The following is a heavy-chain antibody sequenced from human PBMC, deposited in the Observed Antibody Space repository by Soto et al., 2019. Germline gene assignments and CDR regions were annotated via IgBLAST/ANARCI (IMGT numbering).Heavy chain of an antibody. CDR3: ARTLERGADTAMDY. D-gene: IGHD5-18*01. J-gene: IGHJ4*02. Sequence: GGSLRLSCAASGFTFSSYGMHWVRQAPGKGLEWVAVIWYDGSNKYYADSVKGRFTISRDNSKNTLYLQMNSLRAEDTAVYYCARTLERGADTAMDYWGQGTLVTVSS. CDR2: IWYDGSNK. CDR1: GFTFSSYG. V-gene: IGHV3-33*08.